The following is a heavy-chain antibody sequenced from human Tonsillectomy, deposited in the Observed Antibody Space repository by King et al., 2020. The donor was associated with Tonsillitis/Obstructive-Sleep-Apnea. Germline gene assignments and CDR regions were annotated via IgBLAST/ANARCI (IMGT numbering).Heavy chain of an antibody. D-gene: IGHD2-21*01. CDR3: ARPSPAYCGGDCYSPFDDAFDI. CDR1: GYSFTSYW. Sequence: VQLVESGAEVKKPGESLKISCKGSGYSFTSYWIGWVRQMPGKGLEWMGIIYPGDSDTRYSPSFQGQVTISADKSISTAYLQWSSLRASDTAMYDCARPSPAYCGGDCYSPFDDAFDIWGQGTVVTVSS. J-gene: IGHJ3*02. CDR2: IYPGDSDT. V-gene: IGHV5-51*01.